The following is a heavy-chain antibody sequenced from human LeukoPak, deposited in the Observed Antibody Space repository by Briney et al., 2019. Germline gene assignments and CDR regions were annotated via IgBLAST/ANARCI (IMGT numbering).Heavy chain of an antibody. Sequence: PGESLRLSCVVSGFSFSNSYMTWIRQTPGKGLESLAYISGSGSDIYYADSVKGRFTISRDNAKNSLYLQMNSLRAEDTAVYYCARDKHPTTTVVMVNWFDPWGQGTLVTVSS. J-gene: IGHJ5*02. CDR1: GFSFSNSY. CDR3: ARDKHPTTTVVMVNWFDP. V-gene: IGHV3-11*04. D-gene: IGHD4-23*01. CDR2: ISGSGSDI.